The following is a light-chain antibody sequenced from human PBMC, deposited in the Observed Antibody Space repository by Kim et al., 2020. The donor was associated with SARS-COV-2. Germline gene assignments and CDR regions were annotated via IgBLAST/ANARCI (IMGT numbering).Light chain of an antibody. CDR3: AAWDDSLNGVV. Sequence: GQTVTFAWSRDSANIGSNTVNWYQQHPGTAPKLLIYINNQRPSGVPDRFSGSKSGTSASLAISGLQSEDEADYYCAAWDDSLNGVVFGGGTQLTVL. V-gene: IGLV1-44*01. J-gene: IGLJ2*01. CDR2: INN. CDR1: SANIGSNT.